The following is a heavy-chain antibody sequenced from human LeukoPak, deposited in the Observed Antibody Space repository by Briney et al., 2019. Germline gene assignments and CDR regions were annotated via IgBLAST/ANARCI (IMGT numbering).Heavy chain of an antibody. D-gene: IGHD5-24*01. CDR3: ASLYRCSRDGNCFDGMDV. V-gene: IGHV4-34*01. CDR2: INHSGST. Sequence: SSQTLSLTCAVYGGSFSGYYWSWIRQPPGKGLEWIGEINHSGSTNYNPSLKSRVTISVDTSKNQFSLKLSSVTAADTAVYYCASLYRCSRDGNCFDGMDVWGQGTTVTVSS. CDR1: GGSFSGYY. J-gene: IGHJ6*02.